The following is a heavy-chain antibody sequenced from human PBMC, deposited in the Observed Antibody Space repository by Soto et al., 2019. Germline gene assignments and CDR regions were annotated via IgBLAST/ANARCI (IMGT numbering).Heavy chain of an antibody. V-gene: IGHV3-30*18. CDR1: GFNFSIHG. J-gene: IGHJ5*02. CDR2: ISNDGNKK. D-gene: IGHD3-3*01. Sequence: PGGSLRLSCAASGFNFSIHGMHCVRQTPGKGLEWVAVISNDGNKKYYVESVEGRFSISRDNSKSIVYLQMNNVRIEDTSKYYCAKDKVPYYDFWSGQRWFDPWGQGTQVTVSS. CDR3: AKDKVPYYDFWSGQRWFDP.